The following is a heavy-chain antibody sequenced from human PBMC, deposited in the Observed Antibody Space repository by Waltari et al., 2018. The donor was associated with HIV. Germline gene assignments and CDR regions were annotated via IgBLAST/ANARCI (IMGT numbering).Heavy chain of an antibody. CDR2: ISGDGKNK. V-gene: IGHV3-48*03. J-gene: IGHJ4*02. Sequence: EVRLVESGGGPVQPGGSLRLPCAASGFTIGLYNMNWVRQTPGKGLEWVAYISGDGKNKYYADSVKGRFIISKDNGQNFLHLQMDRLSVDDSAKYFCAREVTSSKVMNYWGQGTPVIVSS. CDR3: AREVTSSKVMNY. CDR1: GFTIGLYN. D-gene: IGHD2-21*02.